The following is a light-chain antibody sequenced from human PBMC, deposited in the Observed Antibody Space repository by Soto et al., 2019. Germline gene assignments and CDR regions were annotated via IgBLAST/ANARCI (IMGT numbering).Light chain of an antibody. CDR3: QQSYSTLFS. Sequence: DIQLTQSPSSLSASVGDRVTITCRASQTIIRYLNWYQQKPGRAPNLLIYAASTLQSGVPSRFSGSGSGTEFTITISSLQPEDFATYYCQQSYSTLFSFGPGTTVEIK. V-gene: IGKV1-39*01. CDR2: AAS. J-gene: IGKJ3*01. CDR1: QTIIRY.